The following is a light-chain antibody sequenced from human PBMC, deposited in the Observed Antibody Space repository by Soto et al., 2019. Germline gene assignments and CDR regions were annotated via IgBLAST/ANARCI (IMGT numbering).Light chain of an antibody. CDR2: AAS. Sequence: DIQMTQSPSSLSASVGDRVTVTCRASQGISIYVAWFQQKPGKVPKLLIYAASTLQSGVPSRFSGSGSGTDFTLTISSLQPEDVATYYCQKYDGAPWTCGQGTKVEVK. J-gene: IGKJ1*01. CDR3: QKYDGAPWT. CDR1: QGISIY. V-gene: IGKV1-27*01.